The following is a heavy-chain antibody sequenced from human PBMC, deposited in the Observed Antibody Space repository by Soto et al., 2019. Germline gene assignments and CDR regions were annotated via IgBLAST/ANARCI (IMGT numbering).Heavy chain of an antibody. CDR2: VFHSGTT. V-gene: IGHV4-61*01. Sequence: PSETLSLTCTVSGGSVNSGSYFWSWIRQTPGRGLEWIGYVFHSGTTRCNPSLKSRVTMSLDTSKNQFSLELDSATAADTALYFCVRDRLVLVRIAPAAYGMDFWGQETMLTGFS. J-gene: IGHJ6*02. CDR1: GGSVNSGSYF. CDR3: VRDRLVLVRIAPAAYGMDF. D-gene: IGHD6-13*01.